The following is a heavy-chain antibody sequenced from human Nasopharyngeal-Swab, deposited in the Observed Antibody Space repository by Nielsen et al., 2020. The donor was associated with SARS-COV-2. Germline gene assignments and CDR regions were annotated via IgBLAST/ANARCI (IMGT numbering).Heavy chain of an antibody. CDR2: ISYDGSNK. J-gene: IGHJ4*02. D-gene: IGHD6-13*01. CDR3: AKAGAGSWYGDY. V-gene: IGHV3-30*18. Sequence: GESLKISCAASGFTFSSYGMHWVRQAPGKGLEWVAVISYDGSNKYYADSVKGRFTISRDNSKNTLYLQMNSLRAEDTAMYYCAKAGAGSWYGDYWGQGTLVTVSS. CDR1: GFTFSSYG.